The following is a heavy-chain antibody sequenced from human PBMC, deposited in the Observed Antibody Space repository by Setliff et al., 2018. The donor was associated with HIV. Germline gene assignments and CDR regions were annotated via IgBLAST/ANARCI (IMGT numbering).Heavy chain of an antibody. CDR3: ARHLIPGDPRYSSSWYY. D-gene: IGHD6-13*01. J-gene: IGHJ4*02. CDR2: IYPGDSDT. Sequence: GESLKISCQGSGFNFNTDWIVWVRQIPGKGLEWMGIIYPGDSDTRYSPSFQGQVTLSADKSISTAYLQWSSLKASDTAMYYCARHLIPGDPRYSSSWYYWGQGTLVTVSS. CDR1: GFNFNTDW. V-gene: IGHV5-51*01.